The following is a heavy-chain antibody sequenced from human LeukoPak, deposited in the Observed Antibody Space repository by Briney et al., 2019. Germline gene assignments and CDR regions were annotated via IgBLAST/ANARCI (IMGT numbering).Heavy chain of an antibody. CDR1: GGSFSGYY. D-gene: IGHD5-12*01. CDR3: ASRSGCDSRFRYFDY. V-gene: IGHV4-34*01. CDR2: INHSGST. Sequence: PSETLSLTCAVYGGSFSGYYWSWIRQPPGKGLEWIGEINHSGSTNYNPSLKSRVTISVDTSKNQFSLKLSSVTAADTAVYYCASRSGCDSRFRYFDYWGQGTLVTVSS. J-gene: IGHJ4*02.